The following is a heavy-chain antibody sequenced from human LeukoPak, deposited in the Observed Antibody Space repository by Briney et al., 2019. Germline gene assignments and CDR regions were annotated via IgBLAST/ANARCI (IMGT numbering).Heavy chain of an antibody. J-gene: IGHJ6*02. V-gene: IGHV4-59*08. Sequence: PSETLSLTCTVSGGSISSYYWSWIRQPPGKGLEWIGYIYYSGSTNYNPSLKSRVTISVDTSKNQFSLKLSSVTAADTAVYYCARSWFGEGNGMDVWGQGTTVTVSS. D-gene: IGHD3-10*01. CDR2: IYYSGST. CDR1: GGSISSYY. CDR3: ARSWFGEGNGMDV.